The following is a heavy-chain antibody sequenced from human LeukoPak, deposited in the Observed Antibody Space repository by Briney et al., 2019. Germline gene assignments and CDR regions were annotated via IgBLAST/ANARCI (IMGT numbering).Heavy chain of an antibody. V-gene: IGHV1-2*06. Sequence: ASVKVSCKASGYTFSDYFIHWVRQAPGQGLEWMGRINPYNGGTTYAQSFQGRVTLTRDTSITTVYLELTGLRSDDTAVYYCASLQGGNSDWLDPWGQGTLVTVSS. CDR3: ASLQGGNSDWLDP. CDR1: GYTFSDYF. CDR2: INPYNGGT. D-gene: IGHD4-23*01. J-gene: IGHJ5*02.